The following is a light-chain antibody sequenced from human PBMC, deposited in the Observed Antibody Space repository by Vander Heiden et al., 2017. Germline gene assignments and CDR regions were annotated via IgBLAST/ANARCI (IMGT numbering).Light chain of an antibody. CDR2: WAS. CDR1: RSILYNSNNKNY. V-gene: IGKV4-1*01. CDR3: QQYYSSPQT. Sequence: DIVMTQSPDSLAVSLGERATIDCKSSRSILYNSNNKNYLAWYQQKPGQPPKLLIYWASTRESGVPDRFSGSGSGTDFTLTISSLQAEDVAVYHCQQYYSSPQTFGQGTKLEIK. J-gene: IGKJ2*01.